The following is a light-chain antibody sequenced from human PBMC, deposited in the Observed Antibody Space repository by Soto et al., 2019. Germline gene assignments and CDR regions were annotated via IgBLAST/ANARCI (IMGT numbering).Light chain of an antibody. CDR3: LQDDNYPWT. V-gene: IGKV1-6*02. J-gene: IGKJ1*01. CDR2: AAS. Sequence: AIQVTQSPSSVSASVGDRVTITCRASQDIGNDLGWYQQKPGEAPRLLIYAASTFQSGVPSRFSGSGSGTDFTLTISSLQPEDSATYFCLQDDNYPWTFGQGTKVEIK. CDR1: QDIGND.